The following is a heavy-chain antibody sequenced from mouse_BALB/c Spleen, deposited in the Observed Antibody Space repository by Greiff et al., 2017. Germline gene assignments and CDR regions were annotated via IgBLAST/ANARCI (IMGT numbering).Heavy chain of an antibody. D-gene: IGHD3-1*01. CDR2: IYPGDGDT. V-gene: IGHV1-80*01. CDR1: GYAFSSYW. J-gene: IGHJ2*01. Sequence: QVQLQQSGAELVRPGSSVKISCKASGYAFSSYWMNWVKQRPGQGLEWIGQIYPGDGDTNYNGKFKGKATLTADKSSSTAYMQLSSLTSEDSAVYFCARSGYGYFDYWGQGTTLTVSS. CDR3: ARSGYGYFDY.